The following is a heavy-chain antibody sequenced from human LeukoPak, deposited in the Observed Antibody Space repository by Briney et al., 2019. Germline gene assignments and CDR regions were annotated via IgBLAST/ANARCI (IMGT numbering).Heavy chain of an antibody. V-gene: IGHV4-34*01. CDR1: GASVNAYL. D-gene: IGHD3-22*01. CDR3: ARGAISSGYRLRNWFDP. CDR2: INHSGST. Sequence: SETLSLTCAVSGASVNAYLWSWIRQPPGKGLEWIGEINHSGSTNYNPSLKSRVTISVDTSKNQFSLNLSSVTAADTAVYYCARGAISSGYRLRNWFDPWGQGTLVTVSS. J-gene: IGHJ5*02.